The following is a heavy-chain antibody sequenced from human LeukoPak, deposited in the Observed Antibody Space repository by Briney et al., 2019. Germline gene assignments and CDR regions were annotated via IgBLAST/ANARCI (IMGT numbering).Heavy chain of an antibody. CDR1: GGTFSGYA. V-gene: IGHV1-69*05. D-gene: IGHD6-6*01. J-gene: IGHJ6*03. Sequence: GSSVKVSCKASGGTFSGYAISWVRQAPGQGLEWMGGIIPIFGTANYAQKFQGRVTITTDESTSTAYMELSSLRSEDKAVYYCARDSRRIAALYYYYYYMDVWGKGTTVTVSS. CDR2: IIPIFGTA. CDR3: ARDSRRIAALYYYYYYMDV.